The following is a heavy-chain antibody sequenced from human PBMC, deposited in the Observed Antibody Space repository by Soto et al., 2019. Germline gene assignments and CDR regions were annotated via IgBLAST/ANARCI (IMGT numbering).Heavy chain of an antibody. CDR2: IYYSGSP. CDR1: GASISSSGYY. J-gene: IGHJ3*02. CDR3: ARALRRGGYGGRAFDI. D-gene: IGHD5-12*01. V-gene: IGHV4-31*03. Sequence: QVQLQESGPGLVKPSQTLSLTCTVSGASISSSGYYWSWIRQHPGKGLEWIGYIYYSGSPYYNPSLKRRVTRSADTSTDQFSLNLSSVTAADTAVYYCARALRRGGYGGRAFDIWGQGTLVTVSS.